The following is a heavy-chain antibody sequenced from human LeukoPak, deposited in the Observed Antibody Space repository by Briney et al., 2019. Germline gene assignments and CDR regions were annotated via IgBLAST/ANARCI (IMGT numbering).Heavy chain of an antibody. CDR2: INPDSGGT. CDR3: AASVRRAAAYYFDY. CDR1: GYTFTGYS. D-gene: IGHD2-15*01. V-gene: IGHV1-2*02. J-gene: IGHJ4*02. Sequence: ASVKVSCKASGYTFTGYSMHWVRQAPGQGLERMGWINPDSGGTNYAQKFQGRVTMTRDTSISTAYMELSRLRSDDTAVYYCAASVRRAAAYYFDYWGQGTLVTVSS.